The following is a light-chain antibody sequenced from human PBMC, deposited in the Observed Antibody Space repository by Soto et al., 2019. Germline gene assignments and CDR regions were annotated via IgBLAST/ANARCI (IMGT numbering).Light chain of an antibody. J-gene: IGKJ1*01. CDR1: QNLGTLY. CDR3: QQYAGSPRT. CDR2: SAS. V-gene: IGKV3-20*01. Sequence: EIVMTQSPGTLSVSPGERGTLSCRASQNLGTLYLAWFQQKAGQAPRLLIYSASRRATGIPDRFTGSGSGTDFSLTINRVEPEDFAVYFCQQYAGSPRTFGQGTKVDIK.